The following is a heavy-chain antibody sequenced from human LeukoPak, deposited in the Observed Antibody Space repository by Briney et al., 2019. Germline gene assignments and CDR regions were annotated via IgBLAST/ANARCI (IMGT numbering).Heavy chain of an antibody. V-gene: IGHV3-23*01. CDR2: VSGSGGST. CDR3: ARDGIYGRGLV. Sequence: GGSLRLSCAASGFTFSSYAMSWVRQAPGKGLEWVSAVSGSGGSTYYADSVKGRFTISRDNSKNTLYLQMNSLRAEDTAVYYCARDGIYGRGLVWGQGTLVTVSS. J-gene: IGHJ4*02. D-gene: IGHD3-3*02. CDR1: GFTFSSYA.